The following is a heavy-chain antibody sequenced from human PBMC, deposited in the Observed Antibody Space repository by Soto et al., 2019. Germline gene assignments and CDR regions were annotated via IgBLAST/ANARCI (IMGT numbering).Heavy chain of an antibody. CDR2: ISYDGSNK. D-gene: IGHD5-12*01. J-gene: IGHJ5*02. V-gene: IGHV3-30-3*01. Sequence: GGSLRLSCAASGFTFSSYAMHWVRQAPGKGLEWVAVISYDGSNKYYADSVKGRFTISRDNSKNTLYLQMNSLRAEDTAVYYCARDPRLDLKWSDPWGQGTLVTVSS. CDR3: ARDPRLDLKWSDP. CDR1: GFTFSSYA.